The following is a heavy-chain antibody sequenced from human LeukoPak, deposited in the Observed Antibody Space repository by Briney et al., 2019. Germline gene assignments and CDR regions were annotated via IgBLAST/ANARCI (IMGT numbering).Heavy chain of an antibody. CDR2: IFYSGST. CDR1: GGSISTYY. V-gene: IGHV4-59*01. J-gene: IGHJ3*02. CDR3: ARSTSSSWYSSAFDI. Sequence: SETLSLTCTVSGGSISTYYWSWIRQPPGKGLEWIGYIFYSGSTNYNPSLKSRVTISVDTSKNQFSLKLIFVAAADTAVYYCARSTSSSWYSSAFDIWGQGTMVTVSS. D-gene: IGHD6-13*01.